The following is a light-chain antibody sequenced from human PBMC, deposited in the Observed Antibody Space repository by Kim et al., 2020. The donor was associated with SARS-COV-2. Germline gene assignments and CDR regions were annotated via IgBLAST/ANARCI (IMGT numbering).Light chain of an antibody. J-gene: IGLJ3*02. V-gene: IGLV1-47*01. CDR3: AAWDDSLSGRV. CDR2: RNN. CDR1: RSNIGSNY. Sequence: GPGVTISCSGRRSNIGSNYVYWYQQLPGTAPKLLIYRNNQRPSGVPDRFSGSKSGTSASLAISGLRSEDEADYYCAAWDDSLSGRVFGGGTQLTVL.